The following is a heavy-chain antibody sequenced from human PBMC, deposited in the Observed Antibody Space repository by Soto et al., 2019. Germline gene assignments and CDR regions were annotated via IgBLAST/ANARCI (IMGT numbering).Heavy chain of an antibody. CDR2: IDTDGSST. CDR3: VIGSNDWIGVDY. D-gene: IGHD6-19*01. Sequence: EVQLVESGGGLVQPGGSLRLSCVVSGFTFSSYWMHWVRQAPGKGLVWVSRIDTDGSSTTYAESVEGRFTISRDNAKNTLYLQMHSLRDEDTAVYFCVIGSNDWIGVDYWGQGTLATVSS. V-gene: IGHV3-74*03. J-gene: IGHJ4*02. CDR1: GFTFSSYW.